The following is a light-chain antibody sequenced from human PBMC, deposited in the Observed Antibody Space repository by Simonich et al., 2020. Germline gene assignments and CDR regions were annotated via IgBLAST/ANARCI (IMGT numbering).Light chain of an antibody. V-gene: IGLV2-11*01. J-gene: IGLJ7*01. CDR3: CSYAGSSNAV. Sequence: QSALTQPRSVSGSPGQSVTISCTGTSSDVGGYNYVSWYQQHPGKAPKLMFDDVSKRPSGVSNRFSGSKSGNTASLTISGLQAEDEADYYCCSYAGSSNAVFGGGTQLTVL. CDR2: DVS. CDR1: SSDVGGYNY.